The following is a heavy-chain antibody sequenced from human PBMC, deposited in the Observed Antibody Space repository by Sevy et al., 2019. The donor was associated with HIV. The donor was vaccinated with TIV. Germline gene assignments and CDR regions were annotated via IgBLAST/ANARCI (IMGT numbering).Heavy chain of an antibody. V-gene: IGHV1-69*06. CDR3: ARSFLNYYDSSGYYSPHY. CDR1: GGTFSSYA. D-gene: IGHD3-22*01. Sequence: ASVKVSCKASGGTFSSYAISWVRQAPGQGLEWMGGIIPIFGTANYSQKFQGRVTITADKSTSTAYMELSSLRSEDTAVYYCARSFLNYYDSSGYYSPHYWGQRTLVTGSS. J-gene: IGHJ4*02. CDR2: IIPIFGTA.